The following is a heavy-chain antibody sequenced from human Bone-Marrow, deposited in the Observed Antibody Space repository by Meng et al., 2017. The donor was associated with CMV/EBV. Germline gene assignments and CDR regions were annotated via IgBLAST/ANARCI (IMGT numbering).Heavy chain of an antibody. V-gene: IGHV3-74*03. Sequence: GHLVGSWGGLVRPGGSLRLSCADSGFTFSDYWMHWVRQAPGEGPVWVSRIDTDGTVTSYAESVRGRFTISRDNSKNTLYLQMNDLRAGDSGVYYCVRDLVGNRDSWGHGTLVTVSS. CDR1: GFTFSDYW. CDR2: IDTDGTVT. CDR3: VRDLVGNRDS. D-gene: IGHD1-14*01. J-gene: IGHJ5*01.